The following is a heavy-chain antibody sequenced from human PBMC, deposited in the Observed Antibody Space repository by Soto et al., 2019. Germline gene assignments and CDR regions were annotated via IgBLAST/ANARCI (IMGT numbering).Heavy chain of an antibody. D-gene: IGHD3-16*02. CDR2: ISGSGGST. J-gene: IGHJ4*02. CDR1: GFTFSSYA. CDR3: ATLYDYIWGSYRRPPHYFDY. Sequence: GGSLRLSCAASGFTFSSYAMSWVRQAPGKGLEWVSAISGSGGSTYYADSVKGRFTISRDNSKNTLYLQMNSLRAEDTAVYYCATLYDYIWGSYRRPPHYFDYWGQGTLVTVSS. V-gene: IGHV3-23*01.